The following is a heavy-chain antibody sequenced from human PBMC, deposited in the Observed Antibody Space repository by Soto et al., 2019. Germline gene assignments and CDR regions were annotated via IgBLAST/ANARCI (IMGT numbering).Heavy chain of an antibody. V-gene: IGHV4-59*01. D-gene: IGHD3-3*01. CDR3: ARESDFWSGYPNQKRNDAFDI. CDR1: GGSISSYY. CDR2: IYYSGST. J-gene: IGHJ3*02. Sequence: SETLSLTCTVSGGSISSYYWSWIRQPPGKGLEWIGYIYYSGSTNYNPSLKSRVTISVDTSKNQFSLKLSSVTAADTAVYYCARESDFWSGYPNQKRNDAFDIWGQGTMVTVSS.